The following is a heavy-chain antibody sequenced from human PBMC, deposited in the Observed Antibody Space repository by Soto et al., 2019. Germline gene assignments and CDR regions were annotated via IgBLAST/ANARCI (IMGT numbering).Heavy chain of an antibody. V-gene: IGHV3-23*01. CDR3: AKALVWGITAFDY. J-gene: IGHJ4*02. Sequence: DVQLLESGGDLVQPGGSLRLSCAASGFTFSTYGMYWVRQAPGKGLEYVSSISVRGDATAYADSVKGRFTVSRDNSKNTLYLQMNSLRAEVTAVYYCAKALVWGITAFDYWGQGTLVTVSS. D-gene: IGHD3-10*01. CDR1: GFTFSTYG. CDR2: ISVRGDAT.